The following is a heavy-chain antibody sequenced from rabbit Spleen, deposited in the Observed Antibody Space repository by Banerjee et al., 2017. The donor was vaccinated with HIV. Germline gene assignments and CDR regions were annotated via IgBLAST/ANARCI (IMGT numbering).Heavy chain of an antibody. D-gene: IGHD8-1*01. J-gene: IGHJ6*01. Sequence: QSLEESGGDLVKPGASLTLTCTASGVSFSSSYYMCWVRQAPGKGLECIACIYAGSSGSTYYANWAKGRFTISKTSSTTVTLQMTSLTAADTATYFCARDAGTSFSTYGMDLWGPGTLVTVS. V-gene: IGHV1S40*01. CDR3: ARDAGTSFSTYGMDL. CDR2: IYAGSSGST. CDR1: GVSFSSSYY.